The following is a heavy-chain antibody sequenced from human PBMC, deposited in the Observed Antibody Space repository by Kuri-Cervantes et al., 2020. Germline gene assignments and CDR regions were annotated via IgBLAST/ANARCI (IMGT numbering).Heavy chain of an antibody. V-gene: IGHV1-2*04. J-gene: IGHJ3*02. CDR3: ARVQRRIAAAGKPIFDAFDI. D-gene: IGHD6-13*01. Sequence: ASVKVSCKASGYTFASYGFSWVRQAPGQGLEWMGWINPNSGGTNYAQKFQGWVTMTRDTSISTAYMELSRLRSDDTAVYYCARVQRRIAAAGKPIFDAFDIWGQGTMITVSS. CDR1: GYTFASYG. CDR2: INPNSGGT.